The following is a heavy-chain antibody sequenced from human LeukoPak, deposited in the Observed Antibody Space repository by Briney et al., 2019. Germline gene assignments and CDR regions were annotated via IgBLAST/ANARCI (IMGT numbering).Heavy chain of an antibody. J-gene: IGHJ4*02. D-gene: IGHD1-1*01. CDR1: GFTFSSYW. Sequence: GGSLRLSCAASGFTFSSYWMSWVRQAPGRGLEWVANINEDGTKKYPVDSVKGRFTISRDNAKNSLYLQMNSLRAEDTAVYYCAILPLTAREHFDYWGQGTLVTVSS. CDR2: INEDGTKK. V-gene: IGHV3-7*05. CDR3: AILPLTAREHFDY.